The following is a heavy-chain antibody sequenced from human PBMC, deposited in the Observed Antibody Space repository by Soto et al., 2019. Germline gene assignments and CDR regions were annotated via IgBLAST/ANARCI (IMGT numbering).Heavy chain of an antibody. CDR3: TRDDVYCSSSGCYGVPMDV. J-gene: IGHJ6*03. CDR2: IQSGGST. D-gene: IGHD2-2*01. V-gene: IGHV3-66*01. Sequence: EVQLVESGGGLVQPGGSLRLSCAASGFIVSSKYMSWVRQAPGKGLEWVSLIQSGGSTYYAGSVKGRSTISRDNSENTLFRQMNSLRVESPALYSCTRDDVYCSSSGCYGVPMDVWGKGTTVTVS. CDR1: GFIVSSKY.